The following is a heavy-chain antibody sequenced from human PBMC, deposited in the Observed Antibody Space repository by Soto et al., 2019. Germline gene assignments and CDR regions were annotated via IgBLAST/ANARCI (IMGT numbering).Heavy chain of an antibody. V-gene: IGHV1-58*02. Sequence: KVSCKASGYTFTSSAMQWVRQARGQRLEWIGWIVVGSGNTNYAQKFQERVTITRDMSTSTAYMELSSLRSEDTAVYYCAADSGQQLGHSLYYGMDVWGQGTTVTVSS. CDR3: AADSGQQLGHSLYYGMDV. D-gene: IGHD6-13*01. CDR1: GYTFTSSA. CDR2: IVVGSGNT. J-gene: IGHJ6*02.